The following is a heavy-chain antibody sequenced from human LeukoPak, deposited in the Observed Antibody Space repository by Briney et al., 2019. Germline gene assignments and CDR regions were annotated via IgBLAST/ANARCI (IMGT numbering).Heavy chain of an antibody. CDR1: GYSFTRYW. CDR3: ARGRADIVVVPAATPFDY. J-gene: IGHJ4*02. Sequence: GESLKISCKGSGYSFTRYWIGWVRQMPGKGLEWMGIIYPGDSDTRYSPSFQGQVTISADKSISTAYLQWSSLKASDTAMYYCARGRADIVVVPAATPFDYWGQGTLVTVSS. V-gene: IGHV5-51*01. CDR2: IYPGDSDT. D-gene: IGHD2-2*01.